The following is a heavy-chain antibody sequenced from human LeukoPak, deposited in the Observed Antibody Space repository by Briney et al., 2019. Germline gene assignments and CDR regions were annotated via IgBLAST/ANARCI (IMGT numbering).Heavy chain of an antibody. J-gene: IGHJ4*02. D-gene: IGHD3-22*01. CDR3: ARFSSGSSDFDY. Sequence: SVKVSCKASGGTFSSYAISWVRQAPGQGLERRGRIIPILGIANYAQKFQGRVTITADKSTSTAYMELSSLRSEDTAVYYCARFSSGSSDFDYWGQGTLVTVSS. CDR1: GGTFSSYA. CDR2: IIPILGIA. V-gene: IGHV1-69*04.